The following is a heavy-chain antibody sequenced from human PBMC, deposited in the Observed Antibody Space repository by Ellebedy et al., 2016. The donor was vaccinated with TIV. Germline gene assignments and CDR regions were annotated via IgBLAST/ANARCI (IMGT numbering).Heavy chain of an antibody. Sequence: SETLSLXXTVSGVSITSRSYYWGWIRQTPGKGLEWIVSMFHSGSTYYNPSLRSRVTMSVDTSKNQLSLKVRSVTAADTAIYYCARMTSRGFSTPAFWGQGTLVTVSS. V-gene: IGHV4-39*07. CDR1: GVSITSRSYY. CDR3: ARMTSRGFSTPAF. J-gene: IGHJ4*02. CDR2: MFHSGST. D-gene: IGHD6-19*01.